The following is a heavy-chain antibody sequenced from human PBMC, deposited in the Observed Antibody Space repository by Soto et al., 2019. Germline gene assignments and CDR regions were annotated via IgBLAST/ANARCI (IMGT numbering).Heavy chain of an antibody. CDR3: ARSTQNLDY. D-gene: IGHD1-1*01. J-gene: IGHJ4*02. Sequence: EVQLVESGGGLVQPGGSLGLSGEPSGFTFSTNGLTWVPKAPGKGLVWVSGINSGGGSTSYADSVRGRFTISRDNAKNTLYLQMNSLRAEDTAVYYCARSTQNLDYWGQGTLVTVSS. V-gene: IGHV3-74*01. CDR1: GFTFSTNG. CDR2: INSGGGST.